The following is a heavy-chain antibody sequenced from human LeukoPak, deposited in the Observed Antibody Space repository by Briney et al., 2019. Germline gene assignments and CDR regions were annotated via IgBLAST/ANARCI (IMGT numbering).Heavy chain of an antibody. D-gene: IGHD4-23*01. CDR1: GFTVSGNH. CDR3: ARDADYGGSPDAFDI. V-gene: IGHV3-53*01. CDR2: IYSGGTT. J-gene: IGHJ3*02. Sequence: GGSLRLSCAASGFTVSGNHMSWVRQAPGKGLNWVSIIYSGGTTYYADSVKGRFTISRDNSKNTLYLRMNSLRAEDTAVYYCARDADYGGSPDAFDIWGRGTIVTVSS.